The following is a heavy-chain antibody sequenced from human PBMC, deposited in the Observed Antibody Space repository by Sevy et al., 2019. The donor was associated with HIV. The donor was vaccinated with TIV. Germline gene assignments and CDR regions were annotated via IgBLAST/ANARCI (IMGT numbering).Heavy chain of an antibody. D-gene: IGHD6-19*01. CDR1: GYTLTELS. V-gene: IGHV1-24*01. J-gene: IGHJ6*02. Sequence: ASVKVSCKVSGYTLTELSMHWVRQAPGKGLEWMGGFDPEDGETIYAQKFQGRVTMTEDTSTDTAYMELRSLRSEDTAVYYCATTGRVSGSKYYYYYGMDVWGQGTTVTVSS. CDR3: ATTGRVSGSKYYYYYGMDV. CDR2: FDPEDGET.